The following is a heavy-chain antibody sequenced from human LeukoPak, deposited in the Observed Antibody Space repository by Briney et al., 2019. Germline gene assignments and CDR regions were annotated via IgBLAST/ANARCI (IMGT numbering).Heavy chain of an antibody. CDR2: IYYSGST. CDR1: GGSISSGDYY. J-gene: IGHJ6*02. Sequence: SQTLSLTCTVSGGSISSGDYYWSWIRQPPGKGLEWIGYIYYSGSTYYNPSLKSRVTISVDTSKNQFSLKLSSVTAADTAVYYCARRLSYCGGDCQTYGMDVWGQGTTVTVSS. V-gene: IGHV4-30-4*01. D-gene: IGHD2-21*02. CDR3: ARRLSYCGGDCQTYGMDV.